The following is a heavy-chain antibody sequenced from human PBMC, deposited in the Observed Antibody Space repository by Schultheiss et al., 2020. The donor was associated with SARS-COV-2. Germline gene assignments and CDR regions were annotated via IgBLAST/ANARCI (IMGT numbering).Heavy chain of an antibody. CDR3: ARDRDYYDSSGYYYDYYFDY. V-gene: IGHV3-11*04. CDR2: ISSSSSTI. CDR1: GFTFSDYY. D-gene: IGHD3-22*01. Sequence: GGSLRLSCAASGFTFSDYYMSWIRQAPGKGLEWVSYISSSSSTIYYADSVKGRFTISRDNAKNSLYLQMNSLRDEDTAVYYCARDRDYYDSSGYYYDYYFDYWGQGTLVTVSS. J-gene: IGHJ4*02.